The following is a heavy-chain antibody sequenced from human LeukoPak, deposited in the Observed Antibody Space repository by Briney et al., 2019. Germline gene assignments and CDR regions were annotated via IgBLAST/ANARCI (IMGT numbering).Heavy chain of an antibody. D-gene: IGHD6-6*01. Sequence: ASVKVSCKASGYTFTGYYMHWVRQAPGQGLEWMGWINPNSGGTNYEQKFQGRVTMTRDTSISTAYMELSRLRSDDTAVYYCAFEYSSSVNWFDPWGQGTLVTVSS. CDR2: INPNSGGT. V-gene: IGHV1-2*02. J-gene: IGHJ5*02. CDR3: AFEYSSSVNWFDP. CDR1: GYTFTGYY.